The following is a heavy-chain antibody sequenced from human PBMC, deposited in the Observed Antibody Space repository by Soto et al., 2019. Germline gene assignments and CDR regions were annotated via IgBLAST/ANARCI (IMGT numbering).Heavy chain of an antibody. J-gene: IGHJ6*02. CDR1: GFTFSSYD. D-gene: IGHD3-3*01. CDR2: IWYDGSNK. Sequence: GGSLRLSCAASGFTFSSYDMHWVRQAPGKGLEWVAVIWYDGSNKYYADSVKGRFTISRDNSKNTLYLQMNSLRAEDTAVYYCAAVLRSTSYGMDVWGQGTTVTVSS. CDR3: AAVLRSTSYGMDV. V-gene: IGHV3-33*01.